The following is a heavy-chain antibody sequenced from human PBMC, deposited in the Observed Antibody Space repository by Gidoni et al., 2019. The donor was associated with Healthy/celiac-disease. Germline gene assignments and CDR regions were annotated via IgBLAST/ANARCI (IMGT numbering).Heavy chain of an antibody. V-gene: IGHV3-23*01. D-gene: IGHD3-10*01. CDR1: GFTFSSYA. CDR3: AVDLAYYYGSGSYYNEGGFDY. Sequence: EVQLLESGGGLVQPGGSLRLSCAASGFTFSSYAMSWVRQAPGKGLEWVSAISGSGGSTYYADSVKGRFTISRDNSKNTLYLQMNSLRAEDTAVYYCAVDLAYYYGSGSYYNEGGFDYWGQGTLVTVSS. J-gene: IGHJ4*02. CDR2: ISGSGGST.